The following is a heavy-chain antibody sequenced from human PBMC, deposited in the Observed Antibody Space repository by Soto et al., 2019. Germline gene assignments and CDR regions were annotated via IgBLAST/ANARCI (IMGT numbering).Heavy chain of an antibody. CDR1: GGTFSTCT. Sequence: SVKVSCKASGGTFSTCTFSWVRQAPGQGLEWMGRIIPIFGTPYYAQKFQGRVTITADKSTSTVYMELSSLGSDDTAVYFCARGLECRGYCLDKPTWFGPWGQGTLVTVS. J-gene: IGHJ5*02. D-gene: IGHD2-15*01. CDR2: IIPIFGTP. CDR3: ARGLECRGYCLDKPTWFGP. V-gene: IGHV1-69*06.